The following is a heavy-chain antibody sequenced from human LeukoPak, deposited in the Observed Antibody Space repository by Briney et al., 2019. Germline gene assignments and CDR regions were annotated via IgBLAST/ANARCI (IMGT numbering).Heavy chain of an antibody. D-gene: IGHD3-10*01. CDR1: GDSVSNGNYY. CDR2: IYYTGST. Sequence: PSETLSLTCIVSGDSVSNGNYYWSWLRQPPGKALEWIGCIYYTGSTYYNPSLEGRVTISVDTSRNHFSVKLNSVTAADTAVYYCARSQNYYGSGDYWSQGTLVTVSS. CDR3: ARSQNYYGSGDY. V-gene: IGHV4-61*03. J-gene: IGHJ4*02.